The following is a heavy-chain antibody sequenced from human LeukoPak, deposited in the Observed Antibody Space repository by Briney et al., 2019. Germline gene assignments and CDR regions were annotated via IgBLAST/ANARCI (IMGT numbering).Heavy chain of an antibody. Sequence: GASVKVSCKASGGTFSSYAISWVRQAPGQGLEWMGRIIPIFGTANYAQKFQGRDTITTDESTSTAYMELSSLRSEDTAVYYCARESPIGGFDYWGQGTLVTVSS. D-gene: IGHD2-15*01. V-gene: IGHV1-69*05. CDR3: ARESPIGGFDY. J-gene: IGHJ4*02. CDR1: GGTFSSYA. CDR2: IIPIFGTA.